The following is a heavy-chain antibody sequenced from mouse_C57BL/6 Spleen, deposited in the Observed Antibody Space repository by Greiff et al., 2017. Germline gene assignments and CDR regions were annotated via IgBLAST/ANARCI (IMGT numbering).Heavy chain of an antibody. CDR3: SRHGGDGRDYAMDY. Sequence: QVQLQQSGAELVKPGASVKISCKASGYAFSSYWMNWVKQRPGKGLEWIGDIYPGDGDTNYNGKFKGKATLTADNSSSTAYMQLSSLTSEYSAVYFCSRHGGDGRDYAMDYWGQGTSVTVSS. J-gene: IGHJ4*01. D-gene: IGHD1-1*02. CDR2: IYPGDGDT. V-gene: IGHV1-80*01. CDR1: GYAFSSYW.